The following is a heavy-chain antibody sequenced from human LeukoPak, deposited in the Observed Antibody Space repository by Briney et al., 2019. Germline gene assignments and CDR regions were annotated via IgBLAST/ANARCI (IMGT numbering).Heavy chain of an antibody. Sequence: PGGSLRLSCAASGFAFSSYGMNWVRQAPGKGLEWVSYIRSSGSTIYYAASVKGRFTISRDNAQKSVYLHMNSLRDEDTATYYCARLGERTTMIRGVIVEAFDIWGQGTMVTVSS. CDR1: GFAFSSYG. CDR2: IRSSGSTI. D-gene: IGHD3-10*01. J-gene: IGHJ3*02. CDR3: ARLGERTTMIRGVIVEAFDI. V-gene: IGHV3-48*03.